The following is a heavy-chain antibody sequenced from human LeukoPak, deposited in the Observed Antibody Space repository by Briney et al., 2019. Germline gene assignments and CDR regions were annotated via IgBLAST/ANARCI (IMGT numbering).Heavy chain of an antibody. CDR2: IYYSGST. CDR1: GGSIRSYY. D-gene: IGHD3-3*01. V-gene: IGHV4-59*08. J-gene: IGHJ3*02. CDR3: ARQDVLRFLEWLGNAFDI. Sequence: SETLSLTCAVSGGSIRSYYWTWIRQPPGKGLEWIGYIYYSGSTNYNPSLKSRVTISVDTSKNQFSLKLSSVTAADTAVYYCARQDVLRFLEWLGNAFDIWGQGTMVTVSS.